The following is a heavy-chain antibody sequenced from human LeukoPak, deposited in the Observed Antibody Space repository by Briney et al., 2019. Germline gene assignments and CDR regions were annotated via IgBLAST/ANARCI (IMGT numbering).Heavy chain of an antibody. CDR2: INPSSGGT. Sequence: GASVKVSCKASEYTFTGYYMHWVRQAPGQGLEWMGWINPSSGGTNYVQKFQGRVTMTRDTSISTAYMELSRLRSDDTAVYYCARDSVLLWFGTRDNWFDPWGQGTLVTVSS. CDR3: ARDSVLLWFGTRDNWFDP. V-gene: IGHV1-2*02. D-gene: IGHD3-10*01. CDR1: EYTFTGYY. J-gene: IGHJ5*02.